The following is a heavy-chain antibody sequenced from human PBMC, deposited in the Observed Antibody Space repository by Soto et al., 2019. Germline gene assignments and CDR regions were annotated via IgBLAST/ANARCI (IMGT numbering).Heavy chain of an antibody. J-gene: IGHJ2*01. CDR2: IKARNGNT. CDR1: GYTFTSYA. CDR3: ARGGSLYWYFDL. V-gene: IGHV1-3*01. Sequence: QVQLVQSGAEGKKPGASVKVSCTASGYTFTSYAMHWVRLAPGQRLEWMGWIKARNGNTKYSQKFQGRVTITRDTSVRTAYLELSRLRSEDTAVYYCARGGSLYWYFDLWGRRTLFTVSA. D-gene: IGHD1-26*01.